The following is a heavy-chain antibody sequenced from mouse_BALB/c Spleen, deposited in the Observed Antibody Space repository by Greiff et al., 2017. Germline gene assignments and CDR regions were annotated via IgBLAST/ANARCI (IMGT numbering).Heavy chain of an antibody. CDR1: GFTFSSFG. Sequence: EVKLVESGGGLVQPGGSRKLSCAASGFTFSSFGMHWVRQAPEKGLEWVAYISSGSSTIYYADTVKGRFTISRDNPKNTLFLQMTSLRSEDTAMYYCARSTASRGASYWGQGTLVTVSA. D-gene: IGHD1-2*01. CDR3: ARSTASRGASY. V-gene: IGHV5-17*02. CDR2: ISSGSSTI. J-gene: IGHJ3*01.